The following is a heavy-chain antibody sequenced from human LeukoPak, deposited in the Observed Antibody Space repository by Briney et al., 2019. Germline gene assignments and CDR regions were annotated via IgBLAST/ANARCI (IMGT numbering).Heavy chain of an antibody. V-gene: IGHV3-21*01. CDR3: ASAGATDYYYYMDV. CDR1: GFTFSSYS. Sequence: SGGSLRLSCAASGFTFSSYSMNWVRQAPGKGLEWVSSVSSSSSYIYYADLVKGRFTISRDNAKNSLYLQMNSLRAEDTAVYYCASAGATDYYYYMDVWGKGTTVTVS. CDR2: VSSSSSYI. D-gene: IGHD1-26*01. J-gene: IGHJ6*03.